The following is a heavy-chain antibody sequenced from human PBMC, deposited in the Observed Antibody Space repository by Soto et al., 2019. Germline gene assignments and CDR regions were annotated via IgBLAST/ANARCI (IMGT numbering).Heavy chain of an antibody. J-gene: IGHJ4*02. CDR1: GDTFTSYP. V-gene: IGHV1-69*06. CDR3: ARNGVAGMDY. D-gene: IGHD3-3*01. CDR2: IIPMFGTP. Sequence: QVQLVQSGAEVKKPGSSVKVSCKASGDTFTSYPFSWVRQAPGQGLEWMGGIIPMFGTPNNAQKFQGRLTITADKSTSTVYMKLSGLKSEDTAVYFCARNGVAGMDYWGQGTLVTVSS.